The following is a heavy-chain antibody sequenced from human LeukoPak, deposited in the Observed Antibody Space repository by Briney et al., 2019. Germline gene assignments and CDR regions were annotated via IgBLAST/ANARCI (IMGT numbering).Heavy chain of an antibody. CDR2: INPNSGGT. J-gene: IGHJ5*01. CDR3: ARGMSSGWFDC. V-gene: IGHV1-2*02. CDR1: GHTFTGYY. D-gene: IGHD6-19*01. Sequence: ASMKVSCKASGHTFTGYYIHWVRQAPGQGLEWMGWINPNSGGTNYAQKFQGRVTMTSDTSVSTTYMELSRLRSDDTAVYYCARGMSSGWFDCWGQGTLVTVSS.